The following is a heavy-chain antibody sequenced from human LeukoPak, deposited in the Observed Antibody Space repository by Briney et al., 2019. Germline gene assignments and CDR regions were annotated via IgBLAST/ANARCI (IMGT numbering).Heavy chain of an antibody. CDR1: GGSISSYY. J-gene: IGHJ4*02. D-gene: IGHD6-6*01. CDR2: IYTSGST. CDR3: ARGVAARFDY. V-gene: IGHV4-4*09. Sequence: SETLSPTCTVSGGSISSYYWSWIRQPPGKGLEWIGYIYTSGSTNYNPSLKSRVTISVDTSKNQFSLKLSSVTAADTAVYYCARGVAARFDYWGQGTLVTVSS.